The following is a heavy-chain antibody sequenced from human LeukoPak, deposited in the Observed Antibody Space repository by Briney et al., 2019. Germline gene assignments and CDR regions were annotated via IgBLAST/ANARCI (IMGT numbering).Heavy chain of an antibody. CDR1: GYTFTSYY. D-gene: IGHD3-10*01. J-gene: IGHJ4*02. CDR3: ARDLGGGGYFDY. V-gene: IGHV1-46*01. Sequence: GASVKVSCKASGYTFTSYYIHWVRQAPGQGLEWMGIINPSGGSTSYAQNFQGRVTMTRDTSTSKVYMELSGLRSDDTAVYYCARDLGGGGYFDYWGQGTLVTVSS. CDR2: INPSGGST.